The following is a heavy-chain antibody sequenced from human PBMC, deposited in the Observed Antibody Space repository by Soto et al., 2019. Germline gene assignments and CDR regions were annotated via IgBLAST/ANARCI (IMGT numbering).Heavy chain of an antibody. CDR1: GYTFTSYY. CDR2: INPSGGST. D-gene: IGHD3-10*01. CDR3: ARAADYGSGSYYQHPYYYYGMDV. V-gene: IGHV1-46*01. J-gene: IGHJ6*02. Sequence: ASVKVSCNASGYTFTSYYMHWVRQAPGQGLEWMGIINPSGGSTSYAQKFQGRVTMTRDTSTSTVYMELSSLRSEDTAVYYCARAADYGSGSYYQHPYYYYGMDVWGQGTTVTVSS.